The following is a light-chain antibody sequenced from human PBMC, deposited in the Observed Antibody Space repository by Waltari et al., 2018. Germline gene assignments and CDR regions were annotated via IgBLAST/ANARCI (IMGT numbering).Light chain of an antibody. V-gene: IGKV1-5*03. CDR3: QQYNTYPWT. CDR2: QAS. Sequence: DIQMTQSPSTLSASVGDRVTITCRASERISRWLAWYQQKPGMAPKLLIYQASRLEDGVPSRFSGSGFETEFSLSISSLQPEDFTTYYCQQYNTYPWTFGQGTKVEIK. J-gene: IGKJ1*01. CDR1: ERISRW.